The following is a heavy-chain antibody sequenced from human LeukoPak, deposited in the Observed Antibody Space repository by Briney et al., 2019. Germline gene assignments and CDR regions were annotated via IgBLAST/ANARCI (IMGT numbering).Heavy chain of an antibody. CDR1: EFTFSSYG. V-gene: IGHV3-30*18. CDR3: AKGYGSGSYSVDY. D-gene: IGHD3-10*01. J-gene: IGHJ4*02. CDR2: ISYDGSNK. Sequence: GGSLRLSCAASEFTFSSYGMHWVRQAPGKGLEWVAFISYDGSNKYYADSVKGRFTISRDNSKNTLYLQMNSLRAEDTAVYYCAKGYGSGSYSVDYWGQGTLVTVSS.